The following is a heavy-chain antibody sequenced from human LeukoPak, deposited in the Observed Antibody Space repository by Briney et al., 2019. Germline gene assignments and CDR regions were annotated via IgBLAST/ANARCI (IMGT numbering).Heavy chain of an antibody. CDR2: IYHSGST. CDR1: GGSLNTYY. J-gene: IGHJ3*02. CDR3: ARSPRYCSGGSCYSEDAFDI. Sequence: SETLSLTCSVSGGSLNTYYWSWIRQPAGKGLEWIGYIYHSGSTYYNPSLKSRVTISVDRSKNQFSLKLSSVTAADTAVYYCARSPRYCSGGSCYSEDAFDIWGQGTMVTVSS. D-gene: IGHD2-15*01. V-gene: IGHV4-59*12.